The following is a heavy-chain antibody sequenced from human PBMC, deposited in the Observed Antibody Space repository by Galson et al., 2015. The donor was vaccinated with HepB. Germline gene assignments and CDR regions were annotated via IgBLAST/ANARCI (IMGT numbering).Heavy chain of an antibody. J-gene: IGHJ5*02. D-gene: IGHD7-27*01. CDR1: GFTFNNAH. V-gene: IGHV3-15*05. CDR3: TTWGYH. CDR2: ALRAADGGTT. Sequence: SLRLSCAASGFTFNNAHMSWVRQAPGKGLEYIGRALRAADGGTTDYPAPMKDRFTISRDDSKNMVYLQINSLKAEDTAVYYCTTWGYHWGQGALVTVTS.